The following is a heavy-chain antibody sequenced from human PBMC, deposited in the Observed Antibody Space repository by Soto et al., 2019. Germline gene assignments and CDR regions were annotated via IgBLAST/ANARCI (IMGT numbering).Heavy chain of an antibody. CDR1: GFTVSNNY. CDR2: IYSGGST. V-gene: IGHV3-53*01. CDR3: ASSPQYSSGWYYFDY. J-gene: IGHJ4*02. Sequence: GGSLRLSCAASGFTVSNNYMSWVRQAPGKGLEWVSVIYSGGSTYYADSVKGRFTISRDNSKNTLFLQMNSLRAEDTAVYYCASSPQYSSGWYYFDYWGQGTLVTVSS. D-gene: IGHD6-19*01.